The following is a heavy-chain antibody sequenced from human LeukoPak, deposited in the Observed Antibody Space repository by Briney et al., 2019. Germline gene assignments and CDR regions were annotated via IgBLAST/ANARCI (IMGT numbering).Heavy chain of an antibody. J-gene: IGHJ5*02. D-gene: IGHD3-22*01. CDR1: DDSITIYY. Sequence: PSETLSLTCTVSDDSITIYYWSWIRQPPGKGLEWIGSIYHSGSTYYNPSLKSRVTISVDTSKNQFSLKLSSVTAADTAVYYCARDNYDDTAIGDWFDPWGQGTLVTVSS. CDR3: ARDNYDDTAIGDWFDP. V-gene: IGHV4-38-2*02. CDR2: IYHSGST.